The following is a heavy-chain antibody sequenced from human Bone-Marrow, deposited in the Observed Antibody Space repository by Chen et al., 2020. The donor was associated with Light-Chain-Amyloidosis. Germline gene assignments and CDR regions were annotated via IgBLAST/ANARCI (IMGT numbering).Heavy chain of an antibody. CDR1: SGSISSDNYY. CDR3: VRLRRGIGWLPEF. Sequence: QLQLQESGPGLVKTSETLSLTCTVSSGSISSDNYYWGWIRQPPGQGLEWIGSIYYRGDTYYRPSLNSRVSLSVDTSKNQFSLKLRSVTAGDTGFFYCVRLRRGIGWLPEFWGQGTLVTVSS. J-gene: IGHJ4*02. V-gene: IGHV4-39*01. D-gene: IGHD6-19*01. CDR2: IYYRGDT.